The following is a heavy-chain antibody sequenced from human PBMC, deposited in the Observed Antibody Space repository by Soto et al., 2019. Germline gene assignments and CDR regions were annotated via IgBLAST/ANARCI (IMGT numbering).Heavy chain of an antibody. CDR1: GFTFSSYW. D-gene: IGHD2-8*02. CDR2: IKQDGSEK. V-gene: IGHV3-7*01. Sequence: GGSLRLSCAASGFTFSSYWMSWVRQAPGKGLEWVANIKQDGSEKYYVDSVKGRFTISRDNAKNSLYLQMNSLRAEDTAVYYCARDDWGRDIVLIGNYYYMDVWGKGTTVTVSS. J-gene: IGHJ6*03. CDR3: ARDDWGRDIVLIGNYYYMDV.